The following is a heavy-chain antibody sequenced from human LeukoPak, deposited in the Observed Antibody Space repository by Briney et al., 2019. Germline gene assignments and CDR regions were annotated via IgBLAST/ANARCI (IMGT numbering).Heavy chain of an antibody. J-gene: IGHJ6*03. Sequence: SETLSLTCTVSGVSISSSNSYWGWIRQPPGKGLEWIGSIYYSGNTYYNASLKSQVSISTDTSKNQFSLKLSSVTAADTAVYYCARESQYYDFWSGYFGKSDNYYYYYMDVWGKGTTVTVSS. CDR1: GVSISSSNSY. V-gene: IGHV4-39*02. CDR2: IYYSGNT. D-gene: IGHD3-3*01. CDR3: ARESQYYDFWSGYFGKSDNYYYYYMDV.